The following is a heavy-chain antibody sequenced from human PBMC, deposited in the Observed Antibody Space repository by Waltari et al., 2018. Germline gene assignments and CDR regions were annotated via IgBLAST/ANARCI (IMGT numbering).Heavy chain of an antibody. D-gene: IGHD2-15*01. V-gene: IGHV4-59*01. CDR3: AREGCSGGSCYMGWFDP. CDR1: GGSISSYY. Sequence: QVQLQESGPGLVKPSETLSLTCTVSGGSISSYYWSWIRQPPGKGLEWIGYIYYSGSTNYNPSLKSRVTISVETSKNQFSLKLSSVTAADTAVYYCAREGCSGGSCYMGWFDPWGQGTLVTVSS. CDR2: IYYSGST. J-gene: IGHJ5*02.